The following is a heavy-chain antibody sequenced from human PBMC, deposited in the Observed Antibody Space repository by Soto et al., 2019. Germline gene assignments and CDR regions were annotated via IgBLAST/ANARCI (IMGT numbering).Heavy chain of an antibody. Sequence: ASVKVSCKASGYTFTSYGISWVRQAPGQGLEWMGWISAYNGNTNYAQKLQGRVTMTTDTSTSTAYMELRSLRSDDTAVYYCARDSELERLGAREVNWFDPWGQGTLVTVSS. V-gene: IGHV1-18*01. D-gene: IGHD1-1*01. CDR2: ISAYNGNT. CDR1: GYTFTSYG. J-gene: IGHJ5*02. CDR3: ARDSELERLGAREVNWFDP.